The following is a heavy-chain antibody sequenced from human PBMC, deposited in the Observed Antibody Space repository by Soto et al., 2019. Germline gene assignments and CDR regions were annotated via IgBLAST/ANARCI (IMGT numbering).Heavy chain of an antibody. V-gene: IGHV4-39*01. CDR2: INHSGST. J-gene: IGHJ4*02. CDR3: ARGCHSSGCFWNF. Sequence: PSETLSLTCTVSGYSISTNNYYWGWLRQPPGKGLEWIGKINHSGSTNYNPSLKSRVTISVDTSKNQFSLKLSSVTAADTAVYYCARGCHSSGCFWNFWGQGTLVTVSS. CDR1: GYSISTNNYY. D-gene: IGHD6-19*01.